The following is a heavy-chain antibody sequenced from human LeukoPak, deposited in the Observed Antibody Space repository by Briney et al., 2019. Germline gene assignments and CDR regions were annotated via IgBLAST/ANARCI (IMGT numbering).Heavy chain of an antibody. CDR1: GFTFSSYA. Sequence: GGSLRRSCAASGFTFSSYAMSWVRQAPGKGLEWVSAISGSGGSTYYADSVKGRFTISRDNSKNTLYLQMNSLRAEDTAVYYCAKARQLWPRSPFDYWGQGTLVTVSS. CDR3: AKARQLWPRSPFDY. J-gene: IGHJ4*02. D-gene: IGHD5-18*01. CDR2: ISGSGGST. V-gene: IGHV3-23*01.